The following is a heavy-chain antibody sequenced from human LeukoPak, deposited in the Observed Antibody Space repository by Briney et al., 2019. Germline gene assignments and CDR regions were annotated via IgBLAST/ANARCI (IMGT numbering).Heavy chain of an antibody. CDR3: ARDGNGMDV. CDR1: GFTVNGNY. V-gene: IGHV3-53*01. J-gene: IGHJ6*02. Sequence: QSGVSLRLSCAASGFTVNGNYMSWVRQAPGKGLEWVSIIFGGGSTYYADSVKGRFTISRENSKNTLYLQMDTLRAEDTAVYYCARDGNGMDVWGQGTTVTVSS. CDR2: IFGGGST.